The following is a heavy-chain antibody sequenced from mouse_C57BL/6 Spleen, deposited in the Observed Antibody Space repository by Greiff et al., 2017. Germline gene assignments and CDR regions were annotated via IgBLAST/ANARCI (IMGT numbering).Heavy chain of an antibody. CDR1: GYTFTNYW. D-gene: IGHD1-1*01. CDR3: ARKTTVAFDY. Sequence: QVQLQQSGAELVRPGTSVKMSCKASGYTFTNYWIGWAKQRPGHGLEWIGDIYPGGGYTNYNEKFKGKVTLTADKSSSTAYMQFSSLTSEDSAIYYCARKTTVAFDYWGQGTTLTVSS. J-gene: IGHJ2*01. V-gene: IGHV1-63*01. CDR2: IYPGGGYT.